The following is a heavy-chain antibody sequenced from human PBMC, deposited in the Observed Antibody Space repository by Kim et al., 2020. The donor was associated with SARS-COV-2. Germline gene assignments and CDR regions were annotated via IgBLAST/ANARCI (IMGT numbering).Heavy chain of an antibody. Sequence: SETLSLTCAVYGGSFSGYYWSWIRQPPGKGLEWIGEINHSGSTNYNPSLKSRVTISVDTSKNQFSLKLSSVTAADTAVYYCASLRDGSWFFDYWGQGTLVTVSS. CDR3: ASLRDGSWFFDY. V-gene: IGHV4-34*01. CDR1: GGSFSGYY. J-gene: IGHJ4*02. D-gene: IGHD6-13*01. CDR2: INHSGST.